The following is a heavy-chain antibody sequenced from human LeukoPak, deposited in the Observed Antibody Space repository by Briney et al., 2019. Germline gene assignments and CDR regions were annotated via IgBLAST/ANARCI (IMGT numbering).Heavy chain of an antibody. V-gene: IGHV3-43*02. D-gene: IGHD6-19*01. Sequence: GGSLRLSCAASGFTFSSYGMHWVRQAPGKGLEWVSLISGDGGSTFYADSVRGRFTISRDNSKNSLYLQMSSLRSEDTALYFCARESDSSGWYDYWGQGTLVTVSS. CDR2: ISGDGGST. J-gene: IGHJ4*02. CDR1: GFTFSSYG. CDR3: ARESDSSGWYDY.